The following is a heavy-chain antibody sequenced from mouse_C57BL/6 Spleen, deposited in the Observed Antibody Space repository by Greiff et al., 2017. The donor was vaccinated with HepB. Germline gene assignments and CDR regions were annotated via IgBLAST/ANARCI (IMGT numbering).Heavy chain of an antibody. CDR1: GYSITSGYY. D-gene: IGHD2-5*01. CDR3: ASGGYSNYPFAY. Sequence: EVKLVESGPGLVKPSQSLSLTCSVTGYSITSGYYWNWIRQFPGNKLEWMGYISYDGSNNYNPSLKNRISITRDTSKNQFFLKLNSVTTEDTATYYCASGGYSNYPFAYWGQGTLVTVSA. J-gene: IGHJ3*01. CDR2: ISYDGSN. V-gene: IGHV3-6*01.